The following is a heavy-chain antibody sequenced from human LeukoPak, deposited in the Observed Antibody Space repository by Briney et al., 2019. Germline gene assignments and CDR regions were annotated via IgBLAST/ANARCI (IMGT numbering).Heavy chain of an antibody. CDR1: GCSISSYY. D-gene: IGHD3-22*01. CDR2: IYYSGST. Sequence: SETLSLTCTVSGCSISSYYWSWIRQPPGKGLEWIGYIYYSGSTNYNPSLKSRVTISVDTSKNQFSMKLSSVTAADTVVYYCARVSRQPASYYYDSSGYRNYYYYYMDVWGKGTTVTISS. J-gene: IGHJ6*03. CDR3: ARVSRQPASYYYDSSGYRNYYYYYMDV. V-gene: IGHV4-59*01.